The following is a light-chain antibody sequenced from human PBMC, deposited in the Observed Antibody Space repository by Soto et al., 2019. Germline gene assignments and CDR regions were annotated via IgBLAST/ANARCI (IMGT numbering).Light chain of an antibody. Sequence: QAVVTQSPSASASLGASVKLTCTLSSGHSSNVIAWHQQQPEKGPRYLMKLNSDGSHSKGDGIPDRFSGSSSGTERYLTISSLQSEDEADYYCQTWSAGIRVFGGGTKVTVL. CDR3: QTWSAGIRV. CDR1: SGHSSNV. V-gene: IGLV4-69*01. J-gene: IGLJ3*02. CDR2: LNSDGSH.